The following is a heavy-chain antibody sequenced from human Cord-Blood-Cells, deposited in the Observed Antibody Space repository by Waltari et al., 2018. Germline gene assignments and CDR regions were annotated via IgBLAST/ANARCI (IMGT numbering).Heavy chain of an antibody. CDR2: SYYRGST. V-gene: IGHV4-39*01. CDR3: ARHGPTRPASWGDY. CDR1: GGAISSSSHS. D-gene: IGHD3-16*01. Sequence: QLHLQESGPGLVTPSETLSLTCTVPGGAISSSSHSWGWIRQRPGKGLEWIGSSYYRGSTYYNPSLKSRVTISVDTSKNQFSLKLSSVTAADTAVYYCARHGPTRPASWGDYWGQGTLVTVSS. J-gene: IGHJ4*02.